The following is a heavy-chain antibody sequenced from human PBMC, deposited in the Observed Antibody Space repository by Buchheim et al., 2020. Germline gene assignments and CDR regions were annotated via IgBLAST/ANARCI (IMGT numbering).Heavy chain of an antibody. CDR3: ARARDRRGIVGAYYGMDV. CDR2: IYSGGST. Sequence: EVQLVESGGGLVQPGGSLRLSCAASGFTVSSNYMSWVRQAPGKGLEWVSVIYSGGSTYYAASVKGRCTISRDNSKNTLYLQMNSLRAEDTAVYYCARARDRRGIVGAYYGMDVWGQGTT. CDR1: GFTVSSNY. V-gene: IGHV3-66*01. D-gene: IGHD1-26*01. J-gene: IGHJ6*02.